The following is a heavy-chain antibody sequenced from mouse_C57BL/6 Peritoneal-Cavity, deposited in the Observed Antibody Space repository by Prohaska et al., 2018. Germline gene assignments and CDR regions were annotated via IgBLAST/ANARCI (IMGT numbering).Heavy chain of an antibody. V-gene: IGHV1-55*01. J-gene: IGHJ2*01. D-gene: IGHD3-2*02. Sequence: SVKMSCKASGYTFTSYWITWVKQRPGQGLEWIGDIYPGSGSTNYNEKFKSKATLTVDTSSSTAYMQLSSLTCEDSAVYCCANQAYFDYWGLSTTLTVSS. CDR1: GYTFTSYW. CDR3: ANQAYFDY. CDR2: IYPGSGST.